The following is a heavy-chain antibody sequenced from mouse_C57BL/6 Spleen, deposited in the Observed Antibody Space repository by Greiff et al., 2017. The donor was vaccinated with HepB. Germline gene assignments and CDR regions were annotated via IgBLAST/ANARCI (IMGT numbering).Heavy chain of an antibody. V-gene: IGHV1S81*02. CDR2: TNPTNGRT. D-gene: IGHD1-1*01. CDR1: GYTFTSYW. Sequence: VQLQQSGAELVKAGASVKMSCKASGYTFTSYWMHWVKQRLGQGLEWFAETNPTNGRTYYNEKFKSKATLTVAQSSSTAYMLLSGPTFEDSAVYYCARIKNLVATYFDYWGQGTTLTDSS. J-gene: IGHJ2*01. CDR3: ARIKNLVATYFDY.